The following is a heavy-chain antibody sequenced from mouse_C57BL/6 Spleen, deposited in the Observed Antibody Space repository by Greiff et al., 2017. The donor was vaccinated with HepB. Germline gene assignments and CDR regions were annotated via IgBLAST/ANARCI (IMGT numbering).Heavy chain of an antibody. V-gene: IGHV14-4*01. Sequence: EVQLQQSGAELVRPGASVKLSCTASGFNIKDDYMHWVKQRPEQGLEWIGWIDPENGDTEYASKFQGKATITADTSSNKAYLQLSSLTSEDTAVYYCTTSGSGYDYWGQVTTLTVSS. CDR3: TTSGSGYDY. D-gene: IGHD3-2*02. CDR2: IDPENGDT. CDR1: GFNIKDDY. J-gene: IGHJ2*01.